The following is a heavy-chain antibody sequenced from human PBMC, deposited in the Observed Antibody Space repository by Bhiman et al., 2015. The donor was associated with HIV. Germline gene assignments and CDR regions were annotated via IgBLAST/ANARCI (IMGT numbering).Heavy chain of an antibody. D-gene: IGHD3-10*01. CDR3: ARGPLRGTSLDC. V-gene: IGHV3-64*07. J-gene: IGHJ4*02. Sequence: EVQLVESGGGLVQPGGSLRLSCAASGFTFSTYAMHWVRQAPGKGLEYVSAISNNGRTTFYADSVKGRFTISRDNSKNTLYLQMGSLRLEDMAVYYCARGPLRGTSLDCWGQGNAGHRLL. CDR1: GFTFSTYA. CDR2: ISNNGRTT.